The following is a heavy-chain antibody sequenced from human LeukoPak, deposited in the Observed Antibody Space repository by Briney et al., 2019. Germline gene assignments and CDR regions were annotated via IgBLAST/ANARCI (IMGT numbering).Heavy chain of an antibody. CDR1: GGSISSGGYY. CDR2: IYHSGST. Sequence: SETLSLTCTVSGGSISSGGYYWSWIRQHPGKGLEWIGYIYHSGSTYYNPSLKSRVTISVDRSKNQFSLKLSSVTAADTAVYYCAREGSYDSSGYLSFDYWGQGTLVTVSS. V-gene: IGHV4-30-2*01. D-gene: IGHD3-22*01. CDR3: AREGSYDSSGYLSFDY. J-gene: IGHJ4*02.